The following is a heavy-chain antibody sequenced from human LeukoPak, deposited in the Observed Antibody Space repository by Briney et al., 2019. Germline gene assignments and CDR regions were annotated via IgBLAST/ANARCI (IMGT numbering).Heavy chain of an antibody. CDR2: IYPGDSDT. Sequence: GASLQISCKGSGSIFTSYWIGWVRQLPGKGLEWMGIIYPGDSDTRYSPSFQGQVTISADKSISTAYLQWSSLKASDTAMYYCARRVVAATVYWFDPWGQGTLVTVSS. V-gene: IGHV5-51*01. D-gene: IGHD2-15*01. J-gene: IGHJ5*02. CDR3: ARRVVAATVYWFDP. CDR1: GSIFTSYW.